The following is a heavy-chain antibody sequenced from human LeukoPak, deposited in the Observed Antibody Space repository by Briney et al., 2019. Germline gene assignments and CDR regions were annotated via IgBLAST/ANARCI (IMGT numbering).Heavy chain of an antibody. CDR1: GGSFTGISNY. CDR3: ARDWQTYYYGSGSLY. Sequence: SETLSLTCTVSGGSFTGISNYWTWLRQPPGKELEWIGKIYKTGHADYNPSLKSRVTLSVDTTNNQFSLRLTSATAADTAVYYCARDWQTYYYGSGSLYWGQGTLVTVSS. J-gene: IGHJ4*02. V-gene: IGHV4-39*02. CDR2: IYKTGHA. D-gene: IGHD3-10*01.